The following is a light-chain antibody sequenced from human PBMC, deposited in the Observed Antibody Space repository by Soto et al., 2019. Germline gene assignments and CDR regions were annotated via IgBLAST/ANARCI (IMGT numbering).Light chain of an antibody. CDR2: GAS. Sequence: EIVLTQSPDTLSLSPGERATLSCRASQTISSTFLAWYRQRPGQAPRLLIYGASSRATGIPDRFSGSGSGTDFTLTISRLEPEDFAVYYCQQFGLSPTFGGGTKVEIK. J-gene: IGKJ4*01. CDR1: QTISSTF. CDR3: QQFGLSPT. V-gene: IGKV3-20*01.